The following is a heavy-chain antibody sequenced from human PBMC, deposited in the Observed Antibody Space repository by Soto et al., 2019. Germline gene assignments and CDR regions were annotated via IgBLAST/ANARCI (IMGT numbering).Heavy chain of an antibody. J-gene: IGHJ2*01. CDR2: IKSKTDGGTT. CDR3: TTGGGNIAAYWYFDL. V-gene: IGHV3-15*01. Sequence: GGSLRLSCAASGFTFSNAWMSWVRQAPGKGLEWVGRIKSKTDGGTTDFPAPVKGRFTISRDDSKNTLSLQMNSLKTEDTAVYFCTTGGGNIAAYWYFDLWGRGTLVTV. D-gene: IGHD2-15*01. CDR1: GFTFSNAW.